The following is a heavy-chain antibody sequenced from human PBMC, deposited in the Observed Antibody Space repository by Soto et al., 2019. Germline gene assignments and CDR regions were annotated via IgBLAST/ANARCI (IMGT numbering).Heavy chain of an antibody. Sequence: SETLSLTCTVSGGSISSYYWSWIRQPPGKGLEWIGYIYYSGSTNYNPSLKSRVTISVDTSKNQFSLKLSSVTAADTAVYYCARANNWWLFDPWGQGTLVTVSS. D-gene: IGHD1-20*01. J-gene: IGHJ5*02. V-gene: IGHV4-59*01. CDR1: GGSISSYY. CDR3: ARANNWWLFDP. CDR2: IYYSGST.